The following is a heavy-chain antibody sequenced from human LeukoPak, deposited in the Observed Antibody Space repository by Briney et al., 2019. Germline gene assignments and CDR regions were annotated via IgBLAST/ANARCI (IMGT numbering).Heavy chain of an antibody. CDR2: INWHGGST. V-gene: IGHV3-20*04. CDR3: AGGDRNGWYFDY. Sequence: PGGSLRLSCAASGFRLDDHGMSWVRQAPGKGLEWVSGINWHGGSTGYGDSVKGRFTISRYNAKNSLYLQMNSLRAEDTALYYCAGGDRNGWYFDYWGQGVLVTVSS. J-gene: IGHJ4*02. CDR1: GFRLDDHG. D-gene: IGHD6-19*01.